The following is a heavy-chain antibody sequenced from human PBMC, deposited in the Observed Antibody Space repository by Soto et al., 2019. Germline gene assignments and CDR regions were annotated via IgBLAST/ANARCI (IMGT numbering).Heavy chain of an antibody. D-gene: IGHD3-22*01. V-gene: IGHV3-43*01. Sequence: PGGSLRLSCAASGFTLDRYTMHWVRQAPGKGLEWVSLNSWDGGTSAYADSVKGRFTVSRDNKRSSLYLQMDSLRPEDTALYYCVKDGDYSGYYLSYYFDHWGQGAPVTVSS. J-gene: IGHJ4*02. CDR3: VKDGDYSGYYLSYYFDH. CDR2: NSWDGGTS. CDR1: GFTLDRYT.